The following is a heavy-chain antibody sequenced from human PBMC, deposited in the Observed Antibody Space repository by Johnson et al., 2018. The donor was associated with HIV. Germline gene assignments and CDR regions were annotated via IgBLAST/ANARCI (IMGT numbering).Heavy chain of an antibody. V-gene: IGHV3-23*04. J-gene: IGHJ3*02. CDR3: ASNPRWTYDGFDI. D-gene: IGHD3/OR15-3a*01. Sequence: VQLVESGGGVVRPGGSLRLSCAASGFTSDDYGLAWVRQAPGKGLEWVSGISASGVTKDYADSGKGRLTISRDNSKNTLYLQMNNLRVEDTAVYYCASNPRWTYDGFDIWGQGTMVTVSS. CDR1: GFTSDDYG. CDR2: ISASGVTK.